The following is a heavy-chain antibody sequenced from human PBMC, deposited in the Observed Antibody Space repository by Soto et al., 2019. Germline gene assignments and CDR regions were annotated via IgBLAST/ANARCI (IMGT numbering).Heavy chain of an antibody. CDR3: ARDLIVSPAHHGSPGFFDY. V-gene: IGHV4-31*03. CDR2: IYYSGST. Sequence: PSETLSLTCTVSGGSISSGGYYWSWIRQHPGKGLEWIGYIYYSGSTYYNPSLKSRVTISVDTSKNQFSLKLSSVTAADTAVYYCARDLIVSPAHHGSPGFFDYWGQGTLVTVSS. CDR1: GGSISSGGYY. J-gene: IGHJ4*02. D-gene: IGHD3-22*01.